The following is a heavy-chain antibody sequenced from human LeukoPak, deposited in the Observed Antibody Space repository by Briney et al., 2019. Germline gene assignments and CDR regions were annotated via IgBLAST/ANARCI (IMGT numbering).Heavy chain of an antibody. Sequence: GGSLRLSCAASGFTFSSYSMNWVRQAPGKGLEWVSSISSSSSYIYYADSVKGRFTISRDNAKNTLYLQMNNLRAEDTAIYYCARDRPHNWFDPWGQGTLVTVSS. V-gene: IGHV3-21*01. CDR1: GFTFSSYS. CDR3: ARDRPHNWFDP. J-gene: IGHJ5*02. CDR2: ISSSSSYI.